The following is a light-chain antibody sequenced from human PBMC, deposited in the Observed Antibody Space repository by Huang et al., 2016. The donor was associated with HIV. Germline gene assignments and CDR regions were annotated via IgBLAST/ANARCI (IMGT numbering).Light chain of an antibody. Sequence: DIQMTQSPPSLSASVADRVTITCRASQDISNYLAWYQQKPGKVPKRLIDAASTMQSGVSTRFSSSRSGTNFTLTISRLQPDDVATYHCQKYNSAPRTFGQGTKVEIQ. V-gene: IGKV1-27*01. CDR3: QKYNSAPRT. J-gene: IGKJ1*01. CDR2: AAS. CDR1: QDISNY.